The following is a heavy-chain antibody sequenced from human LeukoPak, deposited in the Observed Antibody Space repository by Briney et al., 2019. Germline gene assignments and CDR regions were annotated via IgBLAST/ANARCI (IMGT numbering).Heavy chain of an antibody. J-gene: IGHJ6*03. CDR3: ASQTADYYYYMGV. V-gene: IGHV1-2*02. Sequence: ASVKVSCKASGYTFTGYYMHWVRQAPGQGLEWMGWINPNSGGTNYAQKFQGRVTMTWDMSTSTVYMELSSLRSEDTAVYYCASQTADYYYYMGVWGKGTTVTVSS. CDR1: GYTFTGYY. CDR2: INPNSGGT. D-gene: IGHD2-21*02.